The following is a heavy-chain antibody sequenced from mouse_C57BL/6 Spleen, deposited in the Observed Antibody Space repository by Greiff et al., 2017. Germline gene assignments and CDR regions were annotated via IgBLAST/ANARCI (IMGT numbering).Heavy chain of an antibody. D-gene: IGHD2-4*01. V-gene: IGHV5-9*01. CDR2: ISGGGGNT. Sequence: EVNVVESGGGLVKPGGSLKLSCAASGFTFRSYTMSWVRQTPEKRLEWVATISGGGGNTYYPDRVKGRFTISRDNAKNTLYLQMSCLRSDDTALYYCARRGIYYDYDYFDYWGQGTTLTVSS. CDR1: GFTFRSYT. J-gene: IGHJ2*01. CDR3: ARRGIYYDYDYFDY.